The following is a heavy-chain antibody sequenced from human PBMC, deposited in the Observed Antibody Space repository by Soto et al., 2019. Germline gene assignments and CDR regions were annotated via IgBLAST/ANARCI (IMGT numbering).Heavy chain of an antibody. D-gene: IGHD6-13*01. CDR1: GFTFGDYS. J-gene: IGHJ4*02. V-gene: IGHV3-49*03. Sequence: LXLSCTASGFTFGDYSMSWFRQAPGKGLEWVGFIRSKAYGGTTEYAASVKGRFTISRDDSKSIAYLQMNSLKTEDTAVYYCTRDRRSSSWYYFDYWGQGTLVTVSS. CDR2: IRSKAYGGTT. CDR3: TRDRRSSSWYYFDY.